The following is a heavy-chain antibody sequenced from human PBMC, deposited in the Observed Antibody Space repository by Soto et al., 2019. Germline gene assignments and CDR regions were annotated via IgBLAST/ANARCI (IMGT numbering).Heavy chain of an antibody. CDR3: ASGSSFDY. D-gene: IGHD6-13*01. V-gene: IGHV3-33*01. J-gene: IGHJ4*02. CDR2: IWYDGSKK. CDR1: GFTFSIYG. Sequence: PGGSLRLSCAASGFTFSIYGMHWARQAPGKGLEWVAVIWYDGSKKYYADSVKGRFNISRDNSKNTLYLQMNSLRAEDTAVYYCASGSSFDYWGQGTLVTVSS.